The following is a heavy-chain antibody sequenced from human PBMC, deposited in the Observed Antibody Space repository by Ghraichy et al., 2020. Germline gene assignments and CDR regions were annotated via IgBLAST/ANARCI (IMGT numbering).Heavy chain of an antibody. CDR3: ARVRWIQLWFFDY. V-gene: IGHV4-34*01. J-gene: IGHJ4*02. CDR1: GGSFSGYY. CDR2: INHSGST. Sequence: TLSLTCAVYGGSFSGYYWSWIRQPPGKGLEWIGEINHSGSTNYNPSLKSRVTISVDTSKNQFSLKLSSVTAADTAVYYCARVRWIQLWFFDYWGQGTLVTVSS. D-gene: IGHD5-18*01.